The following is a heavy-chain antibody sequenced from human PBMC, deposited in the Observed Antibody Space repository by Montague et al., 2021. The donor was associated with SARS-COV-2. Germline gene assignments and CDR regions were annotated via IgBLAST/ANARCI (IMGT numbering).Heavy chain of an antibody. CDR3: ARAHSGSWAHLDN. CDR1: GGSISRGSYY. CDR2: IYTSGTT. D-gene: IGHD5-12*01. J-gene: IGHJ4*02. Sequence: SLSLTCTVSGGSISRGSYYWSWIRQPAGKGLEWIVRIYTSGTTDYSFSLKSRITISVDTTKNHFSLKPTSVTAADTSDYYCARAHSGSWAHLDNWGQGTLVTVSS. V-gene: IGHV4-61*02.